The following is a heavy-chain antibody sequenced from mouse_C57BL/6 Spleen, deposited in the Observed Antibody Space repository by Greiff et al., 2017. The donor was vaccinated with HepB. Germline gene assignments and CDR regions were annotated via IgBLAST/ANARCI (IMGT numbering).Heavy chain of an antibody. J-gene: IGHJ3*01. CDR2: IDPENGDT. V-gene: IGHV14-4*01. CDR3: TTEVTTGFAY. CDR1: GFNIKDDY. D-gene: IGHD2-2*01. Sequence: VQLQQSGAELVRPGASVKLSCTASGFNIKDDYMHWVKQRPEQGLEWIGWIDPENGDTEYASKFQGKATITADTSSNTAYLQLSSLTSEDTAVYYCTTEVTTGFAYWGQGTLVTVSA.